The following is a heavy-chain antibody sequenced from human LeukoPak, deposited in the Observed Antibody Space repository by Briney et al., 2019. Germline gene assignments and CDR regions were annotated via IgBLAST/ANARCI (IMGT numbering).Heavy chain of an antibody. CDR2: ISAYSGNT. V-gene: IGHV1-18*01. J-gene: IGHJ5*02. CDR3: ARVGYCSGGSCYSGWFDP. CDR1: GYTFTSYG. D-gene: IGHD2-15*01. Sequence: GSVKVSCKASGYTFTSYGISWVRQAPGQGLEWMGWISAYSGNTNYAQKLQGRVTMTTDTSTSTAYMELRSLRSDDTAVYYCARVGYCSGGSCYSGWFDPWGQGTLVTVSS.